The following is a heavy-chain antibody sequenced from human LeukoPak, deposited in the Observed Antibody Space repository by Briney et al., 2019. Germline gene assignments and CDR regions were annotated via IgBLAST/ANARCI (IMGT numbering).Heavy chain of an antibody. CDR2: INHSGST. J-gene: IGHJ6*02. CDR1: GGSISSSNYY. D-gene: IGHD3-22*01. V-gene: IGHV4-39*07. Sequence: SETLSLTCTVSGGSISSSNYYWGWIRQPPGKGLEWIGEINHSGSTNYNPSLKSRVTISVDTSKNQFSLKLSSVTAADTAVYYCARSLADSGGSEGDGMDVWGQGTTVTVSS. CDR3: ARSLADSGGSEGDGMDV.